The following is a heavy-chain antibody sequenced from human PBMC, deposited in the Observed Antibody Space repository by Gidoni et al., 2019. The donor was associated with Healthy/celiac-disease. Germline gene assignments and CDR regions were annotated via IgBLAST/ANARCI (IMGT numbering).Heavy chain of an antibody. CDR3: AREEVVAANPHTYYYYGMDV. CDR2: ISSSGSTI. CDR1: GFTFRSYE. Sequence: EVQLVESGGGLVQPGGSLRLSCSASGFTFRSYEMHWVRQAPGKGLEWVSYISSSGSTIYYADSVKGRFTISRDNAKNSLYLQMNSLRAEDTAVYYCAREEVVAANPHTYYYYGMDVWGQGTTVTVSS. V-gene: IGHV3-48*03. D-gene: IGHD2-15*01. J-gene: IGHJ6*02.